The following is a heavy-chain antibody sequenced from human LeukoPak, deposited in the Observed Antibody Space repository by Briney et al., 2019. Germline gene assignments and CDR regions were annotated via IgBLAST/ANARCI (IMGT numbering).Heavy chain of an antibody. CDR1: GFTFSSYS. D-gene: IGHD3-9*01. CDR2: ISDDGIKK. V-gene: IGHV3-30*05. CDR3: ARDGGDKTAYYGDQFDC. Sequence: PGGSLRLSCAASGFTFSSYSMNWVRQAPGKGLEWVAIISDDGIKKYYADSNKGRFTISRDNSKNTLYLQVNGLRPEDTAVYYCARDGGDKTAYYGDQFDCWGQGTLVTVSS. J-gene: IGHJ4*02.